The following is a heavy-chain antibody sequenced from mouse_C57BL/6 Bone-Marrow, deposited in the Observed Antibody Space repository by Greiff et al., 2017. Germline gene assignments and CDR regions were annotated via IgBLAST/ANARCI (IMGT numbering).Heavy chain of an antibody. CDR2: IYPGDGDP. V-gene: IGHV1-82*01. CDR3: ARTVSTGPDD. CDR1: GYAFSSSW. D-gene: IGHD1-1*01. J-gene: IGHJ2*01. Sequence: QVQLQQPGPELVKPGASVKISCKASGYAFSSSWMNWVKQRPGKGLEWIGRIYPGDGDPNYNGKFKGKATVTADKSSSTAYMQLSRLTSEDAAVCFCARTVSTGPDDWGQGTTLTVSS.